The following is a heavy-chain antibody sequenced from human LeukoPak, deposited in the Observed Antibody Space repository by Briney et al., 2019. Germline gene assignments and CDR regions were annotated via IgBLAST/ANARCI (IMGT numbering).Heavy chain of an antibody. CDR3: ARHRRITMIVVVTLAGLDI. CDR2: INHSGST. Sequence: SETLSLTCAVYGGSFSGYYWSWIRQPPGKGLEWIGEINHSGSTNYNPSLKSRVTISVDTSKNQFSLKLSSVTAADTAVYYCARHRRITMIVVVTLAGLDIWGQGTMVTVSS. D-gene: IGHD3-22*01. CDR1: GGSFSGYY. V-gene: IGHV4-34*01. J-gene: IGHJ3*02.